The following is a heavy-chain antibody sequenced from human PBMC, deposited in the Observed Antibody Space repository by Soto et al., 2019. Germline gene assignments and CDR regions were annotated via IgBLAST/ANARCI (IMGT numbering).Heavy chain of an antibody. D-gene: IGHD3-10*01. J-gene: IGHJ4*02. CDR1: GFTFSRYA. CDR2: ISGSGGTA. Sequence: EVQLLESGGGSVQPGGSLRLSCPASGFTFSRYAMHLVRRPPVKGLELVSSISGSGGTAYYADSVKGRFSISRDSLVNTLYLQMNSLRAEDTAVYYCAKGRGQKWNFDYWGQGTLVTVSP. V-gene: IGHV3-23*01. CDR3: AKGRGQKWNFDY.